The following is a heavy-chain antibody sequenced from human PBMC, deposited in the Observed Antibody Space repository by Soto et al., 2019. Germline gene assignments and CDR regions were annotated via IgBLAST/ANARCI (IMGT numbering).Heavy chain of an antibody. CDR1: GGSISSGDYY. Sequence: SETLSLTCTVSGGSISSGDYYWSWIRQPPGKGLEWIGYIYYSGSTYYNPSLKSRVTMSVDTSKNQFSLKLSSVTAADTAVYYCARNLYYYYGMDVWGQGTTVTVSS. CDR3: ARNLYYYYGMDV. V-gene: IGHV4-30-4*01. J-gene: IGHJ6*02. CDR2: IYYSGST.